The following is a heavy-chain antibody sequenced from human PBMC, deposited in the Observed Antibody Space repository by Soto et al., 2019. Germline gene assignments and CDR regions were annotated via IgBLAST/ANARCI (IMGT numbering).Heavy chain of an antibody. V-gene: IGHV4-59*01. CDR1: GGSISSDY. Sequence: QVRLQESGPGLVKPSETLSLTCTVSGGSISSDYWSWIRQPPGKGLEWIGYMYYSGGTNYNPSLMSRVTISIDTSKKRFSLELRSVTAADTAVYYCARAGRGYDPWGQGTLVTVSS. J-gene: IGHJ5*02. D-gene: IGHD3-22*01. CDR2: MYYSGGT. CDR3: ARAGRGYDP.